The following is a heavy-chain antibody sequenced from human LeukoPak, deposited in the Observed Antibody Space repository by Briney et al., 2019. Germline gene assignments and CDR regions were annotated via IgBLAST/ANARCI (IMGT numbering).Heavy chain of an antibody. J-gene: IGHJ6*04. CDR2: IRYDGSNK. Sequence: GGSLSLSCAVSGFTFSSYGMHWVRQTPGKVLEWVAFIRYDGSNKYYADSVTGRFSISRDNAKNSLYLQMNSLRAEDTAIYYCAELGITIIGGFWGKGTMVTISS. D-gene: IGHD3-10*02. V-gene: IGHV3-30*02. CDR1: GFTFSSYG. CDR3: AELGITIIGGF.